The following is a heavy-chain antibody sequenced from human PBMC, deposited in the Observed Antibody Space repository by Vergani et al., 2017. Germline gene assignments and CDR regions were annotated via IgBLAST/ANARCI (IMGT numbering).Heavy chain of an antibody. J-gene: IGHJ6*02. Sequence: EVQLLESGGGLVQPGGSLRLSCAASGFTFSSYSMSWVRQAPGKGLEWVSAISGSGGSTYYADSVKGRFTISRDNSKNTLYLQMNSLRAEDTAVYYCAKGVLYYYYYGMDVWGQGTTVTVSS. V-gene: IGHV3-23*01. CDR3: AKGVLYYYYYGMDV. CDR1: GFTFSSYS. CDR2: ISGSGGST. D-gene: IGHD1-1*01.